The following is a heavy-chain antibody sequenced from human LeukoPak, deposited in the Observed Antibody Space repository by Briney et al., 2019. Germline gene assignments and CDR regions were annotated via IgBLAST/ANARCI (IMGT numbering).Heavy chain of an antibody. CDR3: ARDSWMGATVCYYYGMDV. CDR2: ISYDGSNK. D-gene: IGHD1-26*01. V-gene: IGHV3-30*03. J-gene: IGHJ6*02. Sequence: GGSLRLSCAASGFTFSSYGMHWVRQAPGKGLEWVAVISYDGSNKYYADSVKGPFTMSRDNSKNTLYLQMNRLRAEDTAVYYCARDSWMGATVCYYYGMDVWGQGTTVTVSS. CDR1: GFTFSSYG.